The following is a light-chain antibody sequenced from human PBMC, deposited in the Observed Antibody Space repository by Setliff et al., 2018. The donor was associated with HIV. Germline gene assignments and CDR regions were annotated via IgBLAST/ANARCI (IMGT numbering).Light chain of an antibody. CDR1: SSNIGSNY. Sequence: QSVLTQPPSASRTPGQRVTISCSGSSSNIGSNYVYWYQQLPGTAPKLLIYRNNQRPSGVPDRFSGSKSGTSASLAISGLRSEDEADYYCAAWDDSLSSFYVFGTGTKV. CDR2: RNN. CDR3: AAWDDSLSSFYV. V-gene: IGLV1-47*01. J-gene: IGLJ1*01.